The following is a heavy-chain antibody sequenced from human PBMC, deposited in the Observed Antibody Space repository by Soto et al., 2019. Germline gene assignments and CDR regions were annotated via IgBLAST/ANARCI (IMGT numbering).Heavy chain of an antibody. V-gene: IGHV3-74*01. CDR1: GFTFSSYW. Sequence: GESLKISCAASGFTFSSYWMHWVRQAPGKGLVWVSRINSDGSSTSYADSVKGRFTISRDNAKNTLYLQMNSLRAEDTAVYYCARVPLDAFDIWGQGTMVTVSS. CDR2: INSDGSST. CDR3: ARVPLDAFDI. J-gene: IGHJ3*02.